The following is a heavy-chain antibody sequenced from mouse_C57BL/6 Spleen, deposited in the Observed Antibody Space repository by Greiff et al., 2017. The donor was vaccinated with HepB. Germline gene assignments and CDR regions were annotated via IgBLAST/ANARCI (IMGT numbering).Heavy chain of an antibody. CDR2: IDPEDGET. J-gene: IGHJ2*01. CDR1: GFNIKDYY. Sequence: VQLQQSGAELVKPGASVKLSCTASGFNIKDYYMHWVKQRTEQGLEWIGRIDPEDGETKYAPKFKGKATITADTSSNTAYLQLSSLTSEDTAVYYCARSFITTVVARDYWGQGTTLTVSS. V-gene: IGHV14-2*01. CDR3: ARSFITTVVARDY. D-gene: IGHD1-1*01.